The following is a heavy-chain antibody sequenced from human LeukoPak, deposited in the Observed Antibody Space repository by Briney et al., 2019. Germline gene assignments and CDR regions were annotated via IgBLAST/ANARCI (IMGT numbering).Heavy chain of an antibody. CDR3: ARSISGYSSSYLV. Sequence: PSQTLSLTCTVSGGSISSGDYYWSWIRQPPGKGLEWIGYIYYSGSTYYNPSLKSRVTISVDTSKNQFSLKLSSVTAADTAVYYCARSISGYSSSYLVWGQGTLVTVSS. D-gene: IGHD6-13*01. CDR2: IYYSGST. J-gene: IGHJ4*02. V-gene: IGHV4-30-4*08. CDR1: GGSISSGDYY.